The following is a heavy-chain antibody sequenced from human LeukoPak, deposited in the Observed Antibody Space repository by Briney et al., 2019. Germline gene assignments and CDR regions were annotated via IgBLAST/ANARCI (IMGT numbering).Heavy chain of an antibody. D-gene: IGHD2-15*01. Sequence: PGGSLRLSCAASRFTLSSNYMSWVRQAPGKGLECGSVIYNGCSTYYPDSVKGRFNISRDNSKNTLYLQMNSLRAEDTAVYYCAGGYCSGGSCIDAFDIWGQGTMVTVSS. CDR3: AGGYCSGGSCIDAFDI. J-gene: IGHJ3*02. CDR1: RFTLSSNY. V-gene: IGHV3-66*01. CDR2: IYNGCST.